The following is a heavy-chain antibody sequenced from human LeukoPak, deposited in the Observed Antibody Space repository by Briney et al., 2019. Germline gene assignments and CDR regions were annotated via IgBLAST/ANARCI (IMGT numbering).Heavy chain of an antibody. D-gene: IGHD3-22*01. CDR2: IKSKTDGGTT. Sequence: GGSLRLSSAASGFTFSNAWMSWVRQAPGKGLEWVGRIKSKTDGGTTDYAAPVKGRFTISRDDSKNTLYLQMNSLKTEDTAVYYCTTPNYDSSGYYDYWGQGTLVTVSS. V-gene: IGHV3-15*01. CDR1: GFTFSNAW. CDR3: TTPNYDSSGYYDY. J-gene: IGHJ4*02.